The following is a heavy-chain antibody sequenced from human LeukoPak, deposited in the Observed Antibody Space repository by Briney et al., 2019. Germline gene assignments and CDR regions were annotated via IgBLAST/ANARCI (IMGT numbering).Heavy chain of an antibody. CDR3: ARLVVVAATGGYDMDV. CDR2: ISSSGSTI. D-gene: IGHD2-15*01. CDR1: GFTFSDYY. J-gene: IGHJ6*03. V-gene: IGHV3-11*01. Sequence: GGSLRLSWAASGFTFSDYYMSWIRQAPGKGLEWVSYISSSGSTIYYADSVKGRFTISRDNAKNSLYLQMNSLRAEDTAVYYCARLVVVAATGGYDMDVWGKGTTVTVSS.